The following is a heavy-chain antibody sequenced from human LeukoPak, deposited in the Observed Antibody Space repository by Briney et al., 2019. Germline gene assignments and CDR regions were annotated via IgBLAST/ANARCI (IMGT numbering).Heavy chain of an antibody. CDR2: IYYSGST. V-gene: IGHV4-39*07. Sequence: SETLSLTCTVSGGSISSSSYYWGWIRQPPGKGLEWIGSIYYSGSTYYNPSLKSRVTISVDTSKNQFSLKLSSVTAADTAVYYCARAHMITSFYYYYYMDVWGKGTTVTVSS. D-gene: IGHD3-16*01. J-gene: IGHJ6*03. CDR1: GGSISSSSYY. CDR3: ARAHMITSFYYYYYMDV.